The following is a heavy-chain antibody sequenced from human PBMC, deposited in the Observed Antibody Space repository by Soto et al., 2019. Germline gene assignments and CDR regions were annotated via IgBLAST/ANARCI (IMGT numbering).Heavy chain of an antibody. J-gene: IGHJ4*02. CDR3: AHRPSYCSGGSCYSGFDY. V-gene: IGHV2-5*02. CDR1: GFSLSASGVG. D-gene: IGHD2-15*01. Sequence: QITLKESGPTLVKPTQTLTLTCTFSGFSLSASGVGVGWIRQPPGKALEWLALIYWDDDKRYSPSLKSRLTITKDTSKNQVVLTMTNMDPVDTATYYCAHRPSYCSGGSCYSGFDYWGQGTLVTVSS. CDR2: IYWDDDK.